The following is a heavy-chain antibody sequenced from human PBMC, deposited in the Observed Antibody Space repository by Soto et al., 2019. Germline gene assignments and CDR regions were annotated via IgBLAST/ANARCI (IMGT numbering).Heavy chain of an antibody. CDR3: ARLGPYGSETYSFRYNWFDP. CDR2: ISSSSYT. J-gene: IGHJ5*02. CDR1: GFTFSDYY. D-gene: IGHD3-10*01. Sequence: EGSLRLSCAASGFTFSDYYMSWIRQAPGKGLEWVSYISSSSYTNYADSVKGRFTISRDNAKNSLYLQMNSLRGEDTAIYYCARLGPYGSETYSFRYNWFDPWGQGTLVTVSS. V-gene: IGHV3-11*03.